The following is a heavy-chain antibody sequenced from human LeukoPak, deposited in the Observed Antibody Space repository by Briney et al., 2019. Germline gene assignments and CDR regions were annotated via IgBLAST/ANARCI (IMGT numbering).Heavy chain of an antibody. J-gene: IGHJ2*01. CDR3: ARRNYGGNSGRYWYFDL. V-gene: IGHV4-61*02. CDR1: GGSISSGSYY. CDR2: IYTSGST. Sequence: SQTLSLTCTVSGGSISSGSYYWSWIRQPAGKGLEWIGRIYTSGSTNYNPSLKSRVTISVDTSKNQFSLKLSSVTAADTAVYYCARRNYGGNSGRYWYFDLWGRGTLVTVSS. D-gene: IGHD3-10*01.